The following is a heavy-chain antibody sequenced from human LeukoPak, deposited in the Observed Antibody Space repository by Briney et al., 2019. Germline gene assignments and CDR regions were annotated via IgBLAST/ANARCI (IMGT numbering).Heavy chain of an antibody. V-gene: IGHV1-18*01. CDR2: ISAYNGNT. D-gene: IGHD6-19*01. CDR1: GYTFTSYG. Sequence: ASVKVSCKASGYTFTSYGISWVRQAPGQGLEWMGWISAYNGNTNYAQKLQGRVTMTTDTSTSTAYMELRSLRSDDTAVYYCARSIAVAGGIGWFDPWGQGTLVTVSS. J-gene: IGHJ5*02. CDR3: ARSIAVAGGIGWFDP.